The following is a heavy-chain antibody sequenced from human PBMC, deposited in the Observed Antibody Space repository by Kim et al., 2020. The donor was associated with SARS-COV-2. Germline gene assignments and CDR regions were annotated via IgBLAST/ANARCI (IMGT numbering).Heavy chain of an antibody. J-gene: IGHJ1*01. CDR1: GFTFRDYA. Sequence: GGSLRLSCAASGFTFRDYAMHWVRQAPGKGLEWVSGISGNNGHIDYADSVRGRFTISRDNAKNSLYLQINSLRVEDTALYYCAKEGTIATAGTSSYFQHWGQGTLVTVSS. D-gene: IGHD6-13*01. V-gene: IGHV3-9*01. CDR3: AKEGTIATAGTSSYFQH. CDR2: ISGNNGHI.